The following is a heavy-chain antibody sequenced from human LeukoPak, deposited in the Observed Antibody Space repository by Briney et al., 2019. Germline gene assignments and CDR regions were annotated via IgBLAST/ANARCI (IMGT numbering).Heavy chain of an antibody. Sequence: SETLSLTCTVSGYSISSGYYWGWIRQPPGKGLEWIGSIYHSGSTYYNPSLKSRVIISVDTSKNQLSLKLSSVTAADTAVYYCASVQQLWYFDYWGQGTLVTVSS. D-gene: IGHD6-13*01. CDR2: IYHSGST. J-gene: IGHJ4*02. V-gene: IGHV4-38-2*02. CDR1: GYSISSGYY. CDR3: ASVQQLWYFDY.